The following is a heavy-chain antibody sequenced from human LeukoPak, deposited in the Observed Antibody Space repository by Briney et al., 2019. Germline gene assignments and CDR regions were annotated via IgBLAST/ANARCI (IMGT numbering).Heavy chain of an antibody. CDR1: GYTFTGYY. J-gene: IGHJ6*03. D-gene: IGHD4-23*01. V-gene: IGHV1-2*02. Sequence: GASVKVSCKASGYTFTGYYMHWVRQAPGQGLEWMGWINPNSGGTNYAQKFQGRVTMTRDTSISTAYMELSRLRSDDTAVYYCARGGTTVVTYYYYYYMDVWGKGTTVTVSS. CDR3: ARGGTTVVTYYYYYYMDV. CDR2: INPNSGGT.